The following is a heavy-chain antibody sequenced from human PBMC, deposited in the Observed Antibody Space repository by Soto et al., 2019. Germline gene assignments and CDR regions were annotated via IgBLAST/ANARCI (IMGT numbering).Heavy chain of an antibody. CDR1: GFPFRIFP. CDR2: LSSDGSDT. CDR3: AREDSTRTDDNYYYYGMDV. J-gene: IGHJ6*02. V-gene: IGHV3-30-3*01. Sequence: GGSLRLSCAASGFPFRIFPMHWVRQAPGKGLEWVVVLSSDGSDTNYADSVKGRFTVSRDNSKNTLYLQMNSLRIEDTAVYYCAREDSTRTDDNYYYYGMDVWGQGTTVTV. D-gene: IGHD2-2*01.